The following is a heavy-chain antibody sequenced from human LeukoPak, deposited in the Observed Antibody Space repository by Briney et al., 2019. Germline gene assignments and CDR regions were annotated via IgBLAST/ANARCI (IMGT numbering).Heavy chain of an antibody. Sequence: ASVKVSCKASGYTFTGNYMHWVRQAPGQGLEWMGWINPNSGGTNYAQKLQGRVTMTTDTSTSTAYMELRSLRSDDTAVYYCARVTCSSTSCYARNWFDPWGQGTLVTVSS. CDR1: GYTFTGNY. CDR3: ARVTCSSTSCYARNWFDP. CDR2: INPNSGGT. J-gene: IGHJ5*02. D-gene: IGHD2-2*01. V-gene: IGHV1-2*02.